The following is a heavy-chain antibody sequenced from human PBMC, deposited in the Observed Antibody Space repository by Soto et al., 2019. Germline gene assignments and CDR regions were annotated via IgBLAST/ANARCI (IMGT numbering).Heavy chain of an antibody. J-gene: IGHJ6*02. D-gene: IGHD5-12*01. CDR2: IIPIFGTA. CDR1: GGTFSSYA. CDR3: ARDRGVATIRHYYYGMDV. V-gene: IGHV1-69*06. Sequence: SVKVSCKASGGTFSSYAISWVRQAPGQGLEWMGGIIPIFGTANYAQKFQGRVTITADKSTSTAYMELSSLRSEDTAVYYCARDRGVATIRHYYYGMDVWGQGTTVTVSS.